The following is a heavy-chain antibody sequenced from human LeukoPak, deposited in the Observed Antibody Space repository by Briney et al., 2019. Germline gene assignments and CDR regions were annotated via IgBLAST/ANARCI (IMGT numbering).Heavy chain of an antibody. D-gene: IGHD1-26*01. CDR2: ISGSGGST. CDR1: GFTFSSYA. Sequence: GGSLRLSCAASGFTFSSYAMSWVRQAPGKGLEWVSAISGSGGSTYYADSVKGWFTISRDNSKNTLYLQMNSLRAEDTAVYYCAKDESGSYWVGAFDIWGQGTMVTVSS. J-gene: IGHJ3*02. CDR3: AKDESGSYWVGAFDI. V-gene: IGHV3-23*01.